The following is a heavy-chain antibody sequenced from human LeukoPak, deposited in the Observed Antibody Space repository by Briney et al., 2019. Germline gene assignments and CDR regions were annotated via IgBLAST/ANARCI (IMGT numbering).Heavy chain of an antibody. D-gene: IGHD3-10*01. Sequence: GGSLRLTCEASGFTFSSYWMTWDRQAPGQGLEWVANIKQDGSEKYYVDSVKGRFTISRDNAKNSLYLQMNSLRAEDTAVYYCARDLIAVVRTQRDVFDVWGQRTMVTVSS. CDR2: IKQDGSEK. CDR1: GFTFSSYW. CDR3: ARDLIAVVRTQRDVFDV. J-gene: IGHJ3*01. V-gene: IGHV3-7*04.